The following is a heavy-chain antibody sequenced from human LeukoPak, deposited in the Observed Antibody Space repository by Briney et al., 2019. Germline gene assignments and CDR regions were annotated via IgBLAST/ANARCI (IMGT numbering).Heavy chain of an antibody. CDR2: INPSGDNT. CDR3: ARGAAVVAATLGDAFDI. V-gene: IGHV1-46*01. Sequence: ASVKVSCKASGYTFTNNFMHWVRQAPGQGLEWMGIINPSGDNTWYAQKFQGRVTMTRDMATSTDYMEVSSLRSEDTAVYYCARGAAVVAATLGDAFDIWGQGTMVTVSS. CDR1: GYTFTNNF. J-gene: IGHJ3*02. D-gene: IGHD2-15*01.